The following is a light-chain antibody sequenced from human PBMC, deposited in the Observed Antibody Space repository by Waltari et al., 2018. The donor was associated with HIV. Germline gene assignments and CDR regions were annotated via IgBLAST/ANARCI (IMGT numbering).Light chain of an antibody. J-gene: IGKJ1*01. CDR3: MQGLQNPRT. Sequence: DIVMTQSPLSLPVTPGEPASISCRSSQSLLHSNGYNYLDWYLQRPGQPPQLLIYLGSTRAPGVPDRFGGSGSGTEVTLKISRVEAEDIGVYYCMQGLQNPRTFGQGTKVEIK. CDR1: QSLLHSNGYNY. CDR2: LGS. V-gene: IGKV2-28*01.